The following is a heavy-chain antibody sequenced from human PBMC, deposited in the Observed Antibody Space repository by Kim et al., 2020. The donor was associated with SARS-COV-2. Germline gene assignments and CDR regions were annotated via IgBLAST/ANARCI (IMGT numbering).Heavy chain of an antibody. J-gene: IGHJ5*02. CDR3: AKGGDTAMVFGA. Sequence: GGSLRLSCAASGFTFSSYAMSWVRQAPGKGLEWVSVIYSGGSRKYYADSVKGRFTISRDNSKNTLYLQMNSLRAEDTAVYYCAKGGDTAMVFGACGQGTL. CDR2: IYSGGSRK. D-gene: IGHD5-18*01. V-gene: IGHV3-23*03. CDR1: GFTFSSYA.